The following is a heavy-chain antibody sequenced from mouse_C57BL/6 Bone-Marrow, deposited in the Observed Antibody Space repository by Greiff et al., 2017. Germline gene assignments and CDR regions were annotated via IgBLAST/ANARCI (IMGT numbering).Heavy chain of an antibody. V-gene: IGHV1-55*01. CDR2: IYPGSGST. J-gene: IGHJ4*01. CDR1: GYTFTSYW. D-gene: IGHD2-2*01. CDR3: ARWLRSPDRDY. Sequence: QVQLKQPGAELVKPGASVKMSCKASGYTFTSYWITWVKQRPGQGLEWIGDIYPGSGSTNYNEKFKSKATLTVDTSSSTAYMQLSSLTSEDSAVYYCARWLRSPDRDYWGQGTSVTVSS.